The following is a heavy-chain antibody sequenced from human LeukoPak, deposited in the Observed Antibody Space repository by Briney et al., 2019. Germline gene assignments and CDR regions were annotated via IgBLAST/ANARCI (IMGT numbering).Heavy chain of an antibody. CDR1: GFTFSSYA. Sequence: GGSLRPSCAASGFTFSSYAMSWVRQAPGKGLEWVSAISGSGGSTYYADSVKGRFTISRDNSKNTLYLQMNSLRAEDTAVYYCAEGRYDILTDYYSAWGQGTLVTVSS. D-gene: IGHD3-9*01. CDR2: ISGSGGST. V-gene: IGHV3-23*01. CDR3: AEGRYDILTDYYSA. J-gene: IGHJ4*02.